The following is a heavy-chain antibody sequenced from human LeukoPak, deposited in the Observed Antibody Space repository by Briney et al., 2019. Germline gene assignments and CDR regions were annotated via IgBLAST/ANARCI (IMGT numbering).Heavy chain of an antibody. Sequence: GGSLRLSCVGSGVTFSNAWMSWIRQAPGKGLQWVGHIKSKSDGGTTEYAAPVKGRFTISRDDSKDTLYLQMNSLKSEDAALYYCTALGAASEYWGQGALVTVSS. D-gene: IGHD2-15*01. CDR3: TALGAASEY. J-gene: IGHJ4*02. CDR1: GVTFSNAW. CDR2: IKSKSDGGTT. V-gene: IGHV3-15*01.